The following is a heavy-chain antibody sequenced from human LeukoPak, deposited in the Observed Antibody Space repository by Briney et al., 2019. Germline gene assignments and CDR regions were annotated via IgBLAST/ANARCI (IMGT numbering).Heavy chain of an antibody. CDR3: ATIKAVGVPVAIDAYYSYGMDV. V-gene: IGHV1-69*04. J-gene: IGHJ6*02. Sequence: ASVKVSCEASGGTFSKNAISWVRQAPGQGLEWMGRFISMAGIETYAQKFQGRVTITADRSTSTAYMELSSLRSEDTAVYYCATIKAVGVPVAIDAYYSYGMDVWGQGTAVTVSS. CDR1: GGTFSKNA. CDR2: FISMAGIE. D-gene: IGHD2-2*02.